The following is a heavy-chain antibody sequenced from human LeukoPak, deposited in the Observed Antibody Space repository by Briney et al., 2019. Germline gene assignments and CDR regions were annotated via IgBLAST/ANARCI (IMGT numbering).Heavy chain of an antibody. D-gene: IGHD4/OR15-4a*01. J-gene: IGHJ6*04. CDR3: VRVPFAFYGMEV. V-gene: IGHV4-4*02. Sequence: PSGTLSLTCAVSSDSLRSNNWWRWVRQPPGKGLEWIGEIYHSGRTNYNPSLKSRVTISADTSKNQLSLKLSSVTAADTAVYYCVRVPFAFYGMEVWGKGTTVSVSS. CDR1: SDSLRSNNW. CDR2: IYHSGRT.